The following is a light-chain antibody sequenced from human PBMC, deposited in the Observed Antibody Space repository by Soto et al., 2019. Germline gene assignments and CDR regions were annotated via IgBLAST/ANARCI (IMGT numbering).Light chain of an antibody. CDR2: DVS. V-gene: IGLV2-14*03. CDR3: SSYTKSDSWV. J-gene: IGLJ3*02. CDR1: SSDVGAYNY. Sequence: QSVLTQPASVSGSPGQSITISCTGTSSDVGAYNYVSWYQQHPGKAPKFMIYDVSTRPSGVSSRFSGSKSGNTASLTISGLQAEDEVDYYCSSYTKSDSWVFGGGTKLTVL.